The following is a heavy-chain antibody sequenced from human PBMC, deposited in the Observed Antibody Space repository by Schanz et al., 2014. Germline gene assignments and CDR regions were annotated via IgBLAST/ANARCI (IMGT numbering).Heavy chain of an antibody. D-gene: IGHD4-17*01. CDR3: ARGYGDSPTDF. CDR1: GGTFSSYT. Sequence: QVQLVQSEAEVKKPGSSVKVSCKASGGTFSSYTISWVRQAPGQGLEWMGRIIPIHGIANYAQKFQGRVTITADRSTSTAYMELSSLRSEDTAVYYCARGYGDSPTDFWGQGTLVTVSS. CDR2: IIPIHGIA. J-gene: IGHJ4*02. V-gene: IGHV1-69*02.